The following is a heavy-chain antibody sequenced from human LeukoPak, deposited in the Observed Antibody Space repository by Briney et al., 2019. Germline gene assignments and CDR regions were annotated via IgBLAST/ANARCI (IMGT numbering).Heavy chain of an antibody. D-gene: IGHD2-15*01. CDR2: IYYSGST. J-gene: IGHJ4*02. CDR3: ARGGPGSPVDY. CDR1: GGSISSGDYY. Sequence: NPSETLSLTCTVSGGSISSGDYYWSWIRQPPGKGLEWIGYIYYSGSTYYNPSLKSRVTISVDTSKNQFSLKLSSVTAADTAVYYCARGGPGSPVDYWGQGTLVTVYS. V-gene: IGHV4-30-4*01.